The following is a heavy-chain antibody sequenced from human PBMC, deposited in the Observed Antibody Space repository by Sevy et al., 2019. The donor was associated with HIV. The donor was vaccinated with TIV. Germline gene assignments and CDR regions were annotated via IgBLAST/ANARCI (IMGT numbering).Heavy chain of an antibody. V-gene: IGHV3-21*01. D-gene: IGHD6-6*01. CDR2: ISSSSSYI. CDR1: GFTFSSYS. J-gene: IGHJ5*02. Sequence: GGSLRLSCAASGFTFSSYSMNWVRQAPGKGLEWVSSISSSSSYIYYADSVKGRFTISRDNAKNSLYLQMNSLGAEDTAVYYCAREAEYSSSSGLGWFDPWGQGTLVTVSS. CDR3: AREAEYSSSSGLGWFDP.